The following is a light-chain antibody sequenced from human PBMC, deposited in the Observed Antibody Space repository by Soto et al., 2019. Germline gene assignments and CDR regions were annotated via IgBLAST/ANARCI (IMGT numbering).Light chain of an antibody. V-gene: IGLV1-40*01. J-gene: IGLJ2*01. Sequence: QSVLTQPPSVSGAPGQRVTISCTGSSSNIGAGYDVHWYQQLPGTAPKLLIYGNSNRPSGVPDRFSGSKSGTSASLAITGLQAEYEADYYCQSYDSSLSGSVFGGWTQLTVL. CDR2: GNS. CDR3: QSYDSSLSGSV. CDR1: SSNIGAGYD.